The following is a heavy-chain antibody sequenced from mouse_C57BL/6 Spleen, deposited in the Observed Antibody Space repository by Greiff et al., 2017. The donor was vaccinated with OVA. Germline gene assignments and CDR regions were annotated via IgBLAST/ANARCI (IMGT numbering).Heavy chain of an antibody. CDR1: GYTFTDYN. V-gene: IGHV1-18*01. CDR2: INPNNGGT. J-gene: IGHJ3*01. D-gene: IGHD3-2*02. CDR3: ARSGSSGSSWFAY. Sequence: EVQLVESGPELVKPGASVKIPCKASGYTFTDYNMDWVKQSHGKSLEWIGDINPNNGGTIYNQKFKGKATLTVDKSSSTAYMELRSLTSEDTAVYYCARSGSSGSSWFAYWGQGTLVTVSA.